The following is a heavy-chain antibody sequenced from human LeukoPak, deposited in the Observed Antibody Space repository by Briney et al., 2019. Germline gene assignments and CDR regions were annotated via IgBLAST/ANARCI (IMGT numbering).Heavy chain of an antibody. CDR2: ISSSSSYI. Sequence: GGSLRLSCAASGVTFSSYSMNWVRQAPGKGLEWVSSISSSSSYIYYADSVKGRFTISRDNAKNSLYLQMNSLRAEDTAVYYCARGTPERLRLIWYFDLWGRGTLVTVSS. V-gene: IGHV3-21*01. CDR1: GVTFSSYS. CDR3: ARGTPERLRLIWYFDL. D-gene: IGHD5-12*01. J-gene: IGHJ2*01.